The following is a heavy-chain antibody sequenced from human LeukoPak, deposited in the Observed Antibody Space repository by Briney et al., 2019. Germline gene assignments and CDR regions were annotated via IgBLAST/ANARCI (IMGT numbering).Heavy chain of an antibody. D-gene: IGHD6-13*01. CDR1: GGSISNYY. CDR3: ARHFSGAAAPLPFYY. V-gene: IGHV4-59*08. Sequence: SETLSLTCTVSGGSISNYYWSWIRQPPGKGLEWIGYIYYSGYTNYTPTLKSRVTISLDTSKSQFSLKLRSVTAADTAVYYCARHFSGAAAPLPFYYWGQGTLVTVSS. J-gene: IGHJ4*02. CDR2: IYYSGYT.